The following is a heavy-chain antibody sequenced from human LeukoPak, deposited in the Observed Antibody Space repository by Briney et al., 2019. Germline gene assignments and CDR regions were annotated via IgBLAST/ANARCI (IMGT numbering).Heavy chain of an antibody. CDR1: GASLSDYC. Sequence: PSETLSLTCDVSGASLSDYCWTWIRQTPGKGLEWIGHMNHLLTTNYNPSLESRVTISLDTSKNQFSLRLSSVTAADTAVYYCARASVVLHQFDSWGQGTLVTVSS. CDR3: ARASVVLHQFDS. J-gene: IGHJ4*02. D-gene: IGHD2-21*01. V-gene: IGHV4-34*01. CDR2: MNHLLTT.